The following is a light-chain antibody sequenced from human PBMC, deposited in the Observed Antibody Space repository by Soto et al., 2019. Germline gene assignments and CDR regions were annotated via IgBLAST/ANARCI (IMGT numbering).Light chain of an antibody. CDR2: GAS. V-gene: IGKV1-12*01. J-gene: IGKJ5*01. Sequence: IQMTQSPSSVSASVGGRVTITCRASQGISSWLAWYQQQPGKAPKVLIFGASSLQSGVPARFSGSGSGTDFTLTITNLQPEDFATYYCQQAHSFPITFGQGTRLEIK. CDR3: QQAHSFPIT. CDR1: QGISSW.